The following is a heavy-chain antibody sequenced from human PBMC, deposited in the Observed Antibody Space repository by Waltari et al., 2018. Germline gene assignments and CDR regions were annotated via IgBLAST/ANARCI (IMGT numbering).Heavy chain of an antibody. V-gene: IGHV3-23*01. Sequence: EVQLLESGGGLVQPGGSLRLSCAASGFPFSSYAMRWVRQAPGQGLEWVSAISGSGGSTYYADSVKGRFTISRDNSKNTLYLQMNSLRAEDTAVYYCAARVYAQMGLDYWGQGTLVTVSS. CDR2: ISGSGGST. D-gene: IGHD2-8*01. J-gene: IGHJ4*02. CDR1: GFPFSSYA. CDR3: AARVYAQMGLDY.